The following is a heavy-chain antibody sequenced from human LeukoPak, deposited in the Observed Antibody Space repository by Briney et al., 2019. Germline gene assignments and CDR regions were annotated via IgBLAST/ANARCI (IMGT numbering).Heavy chain of an antibody. CDR2: INPNSGGT. CDR1: GYTFTGYY. J-gene: IGHJ4*02. D-gene: IGHD1-1*01. CDR3: ARGRYNDY. V-gene: IGHV1-2*02. Sequence: ASVKVSCKASGYTFTGYYIHWVRQAPGQDFEWMGWINPNSGGTNYAQKFQGRVTMTRDTSISTAYMELSSLRSDDTAVYYCARGRYNDYWGQGTLSPSPQ.